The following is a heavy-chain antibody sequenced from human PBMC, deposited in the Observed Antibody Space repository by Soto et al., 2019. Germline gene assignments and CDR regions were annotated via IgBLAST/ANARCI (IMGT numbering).Heavy chain of an antibody. CDR1: GFSFSVFN. CDR2: MTSSGDSV. D-gene: IGHD3-3*01. Sequence: EEQLVESGGGLVQPGGSLTLSCAASGFSFSVFNMNWVRQAPGKGLEWVSYMTSSGDSVYYSDSVKGRFTISRDNAKNSLFLQMNSLRAEDTAVYGCARDKNLTEIFGDYGMDVWGQGTTVIVSS. J-gene: IGHJ6*02. CDR3: ARDKNLTEIFGDYGMDV. V-gene: IGHV3-48*03.